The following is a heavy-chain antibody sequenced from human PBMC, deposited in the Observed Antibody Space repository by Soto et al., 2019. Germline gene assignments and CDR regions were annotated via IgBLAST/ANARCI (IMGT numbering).Heavy chain of an antibody. J-gene: IGHJ4*02. CDR3: AREGSSWYGYFDY. CDR2: ISGSGGST. Sequence: PGWSLRLSCAAPGFTFSSYAMSWVRQAPGKGLEWVSSISGSGGSTYYADSVKGRFTISRDNSKNTLYLQMNSLRAQDSAVYYCAREGSSWYGYFDYWGQGTLVTVSS. D-gene: IGHD6-13*01. CDR1: GFTFSSYA. V-gene: IGHV3-23*01.